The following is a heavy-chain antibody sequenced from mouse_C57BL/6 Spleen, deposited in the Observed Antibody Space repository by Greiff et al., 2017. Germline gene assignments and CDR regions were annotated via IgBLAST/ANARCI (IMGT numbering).Heavy chain of an antibody. V-gene: IGHV1-82*01. Sequence: QVQLQQSGPELVKPGASVKISCKASGYAFSSSWMNWVKQRPGKGLEWIGRIYPGDGDTNYNGKFKGKATLTADKSSSTAYMQLSSLTSEDSAVYFCARGGFYYGNPFDYWGQGTTLTVSS. CDR1: GYAFSSSW. J-gene: IGHJ2*01. CDR2: IYPGDGDT. D-gene: IGHD2-1*01. CDR3: ARGGFYYGNPFDY.